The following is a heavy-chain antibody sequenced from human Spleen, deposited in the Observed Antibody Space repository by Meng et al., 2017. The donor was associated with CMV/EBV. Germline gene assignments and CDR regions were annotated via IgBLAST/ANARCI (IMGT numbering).Heavy chain of an antibody. CDR1: GYTFTGYS. J-gene: IGHJ5*02. Sequence: QVQLVQSGAEVKKPGAAVKVSCKASGYTFTGYSLHWVRQAPGQGLEWMGRINPDSGGANYAQKFQGRVTMTRDTSISTAYMELRRLRFDDTAVYYYARIQWLDNWFDPWGQGTLVTVSS. CDR2: INPDSGGA. CDR3: ARIQWLDNWFDP. V-gene: IGHV1-2*06. D-gene: IGHD6-19*01.